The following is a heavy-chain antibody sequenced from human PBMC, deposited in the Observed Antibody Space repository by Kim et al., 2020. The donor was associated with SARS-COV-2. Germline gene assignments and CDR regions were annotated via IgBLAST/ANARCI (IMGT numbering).Heavy chain of an antibody. J-gene: IGHJ6*03. Sequence: GESLKISCKGSGYSFTTYWIGWVRQMPGKGLEWMGIIYPGDSDTRYSPSFQGQVTISADKSISTAYLQWSSLKASDTAMFYCARGVGYYYYYMDVWGKGTTVTVSS. CDR1: GYSFTTYW. V-gene: IGHV5-51*01. D-gene: IGHD1-26*01. CDR2: IYPGDSDT. CDR3: ARGVGYYYYYMDV.